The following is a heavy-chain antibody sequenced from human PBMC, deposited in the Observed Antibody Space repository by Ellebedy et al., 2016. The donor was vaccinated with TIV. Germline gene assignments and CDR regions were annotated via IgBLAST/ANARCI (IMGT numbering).Heavy chain of an antibody. CDR2: INHSGST. V-gene: IGHV4-34*01. J-gene: IGHJ4*02. Sequence: GSLRLXCAVYGGSFSGYYWSWIRQPPGKGLEWIGEINHSGSTNYNPSLKSRVTISVDTSKNQFSLKLSSVTAADTAVYYCARDKYYYDSSGLDYWGQGTLVTVSS. CDR1: GGSFSGYY. CDR3: ARDKYYYDSSGLDY. D-gene: IGHD3-22*01.